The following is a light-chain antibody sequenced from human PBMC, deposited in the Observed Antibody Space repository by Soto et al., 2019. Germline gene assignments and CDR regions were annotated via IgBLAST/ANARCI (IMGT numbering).Light chain of an antibody. V-gene: IGKV3-15*01. CDR2: GVS. CDR3: QQHNNWPLT. Sequence: EIVMTQSPATLSVSPGERATLSCRASQSVSSNLAWYQQNPGQAPRLLIYGVSIRATGIPAKFSGSGSGTEFPLTISSLPSEDFAVYYCQQHNNWPLTFGEGTKVEIK. CDR1: QSVSSN. J-gene: IGKJ4*01.